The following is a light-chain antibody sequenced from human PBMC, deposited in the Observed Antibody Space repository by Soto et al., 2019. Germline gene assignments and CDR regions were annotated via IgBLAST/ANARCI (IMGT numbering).Light chain of an antibody. CDR2: DAS. J-gene: IGKJ3*01. CDR1: QNVSTY. CDR3: QQRTKWLT. Sequence: PGERATLSCRASQNVSTYLAWYQQKPGQAPRLLIYDASNRATGIPARFSGSGSGTDFTLTISSLEPEDFAVYYCQQRTKWLTFGPGTKVDIK. V-gene: IGKV3-11*01.